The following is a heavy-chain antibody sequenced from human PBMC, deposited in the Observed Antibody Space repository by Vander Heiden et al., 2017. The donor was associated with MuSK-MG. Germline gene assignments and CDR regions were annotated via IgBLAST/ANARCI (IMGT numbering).Heavy chain of an antibody. J-gene: IGHJ4*02. CDR3: TTLNYGDFIYRFGYFDH. Sequence: EVQLVESGGGLVKPGGSLRVSCAASGFTSRRAWMSWVRQAQGKGLEWVGHIKSKTDGGPTDYAASVKGRFTISRDDSENTLYLHMSSLQTEDTAVYYCTTLNYGDFIYRFGYFDHWGQGTLVTVSS. CDR1: GFTSRRAW. V-gene: IGHV3-15*01. CDR2: IKSKTDGGPT. D-gene: IGHD4-17*01.